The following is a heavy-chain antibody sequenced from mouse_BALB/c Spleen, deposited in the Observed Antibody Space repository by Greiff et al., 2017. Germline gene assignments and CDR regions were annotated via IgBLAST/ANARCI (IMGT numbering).Heavy chain of an antibody. CDR2: ISSGGST. CDR1: GFTFSSYA. D-gene: IGHD2-1*01. V-gene: IGHV5-6-5*01. Sequence: EVKVDESGGGLVKPGGSLKLSCAASGFTFSSYAMSWVRQTPEKRLEWVASISSGGSTYYPDSVKGRFTISRDNARNILYLQMSSLRSEDTAMYYCAREVSYGGAMDYWGQGTSVTVSS. CDR3: AREVSYGGAMDY. J-gene: IGHJ4*01.